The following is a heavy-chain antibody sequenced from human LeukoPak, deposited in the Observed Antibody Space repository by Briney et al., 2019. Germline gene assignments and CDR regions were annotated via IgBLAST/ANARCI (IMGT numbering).Heavy chain of an antibody. V-gene: IGHV3-30*03. CDR2: ISYDGSNK. Sequence: GGSLRLSCAASGFTFSSYGMHWVRQAPGKGLEWVAVISYDGSNKYYGDSVKGRFTISRDNSKSTLFLQMNSLRAEDTAVYYCARTIAVAGPYYFDYWGQGTLVTVSS. D-gene: IGHD6-19*01. J-gene: IGHJ4*02. CDR1: GFTFSSYG. CDR3: ARTIAVAGPYYFDY.